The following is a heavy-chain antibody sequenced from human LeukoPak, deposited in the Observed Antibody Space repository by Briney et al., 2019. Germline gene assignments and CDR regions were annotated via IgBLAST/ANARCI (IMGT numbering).Heavy chain of an antibody. V-gene: IGHV3-11*01. J-gene: IGHJ6*03. D-gene: IGHD1-26*01. Sequence: GGSLRLSCAASGFTFSDYYMSWIRQAPGKGLEWVSYISSSGSTIYYADSVKGRFTISRDNSKNTLYLQMNSLRVEDTAVYYCAKYCPKVEPPDYMDVWGKGTTVTVS. CDR3: AKYCPKVEPPDYMDV. CDR1: GFTFSDYY. CDR2: ISSSGSTI.